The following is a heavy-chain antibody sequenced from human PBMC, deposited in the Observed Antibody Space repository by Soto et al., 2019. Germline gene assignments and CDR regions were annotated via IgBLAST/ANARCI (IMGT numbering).Heavy chain of an antibody. CDR2: TSYNGNNK. Sequence: QVHLVESGGGVVQPGRSLRLSCAASGFTFSSYDMHWVRQAPGKGLEWVSVTSYNGNNKYYADSVKGRFTISRDNSMNTLYLQMNSLRAEDAAVYYCEKGLRIQVWPNYDLGVWGQGTTVTVSS. CDR1: GFTFSSYD. J-gene: IGHJ6*02. CDR3: EKGLRIQVWPNYDLGV. D-gene: IGHD1-1*01. V-gene: IGHV3-30*18.